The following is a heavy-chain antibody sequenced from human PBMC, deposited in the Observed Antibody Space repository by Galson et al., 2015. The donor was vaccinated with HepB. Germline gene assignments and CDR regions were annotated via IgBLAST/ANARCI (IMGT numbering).Heavy chain of an antibody. J-gene: IGHJ4*02. Sequence: QSGAEVKKPGESLKISCKGSGYSFSTYWIGWVRQMPGKGLEWVGIVYPGDSETRHSPSFQGQVTISADKSISTAYLQWSSLKASDTAIYYCARQGERGHCSSTSCPFDYWGQGTLVTVSS. CDR2: VYPGDSET. D-gene: IGHD2-2*01. CDR1: GYSFSTYW. CDR3: ARQGERGHCSSTSCPFDY. V-gene: IGHV5-51*01.